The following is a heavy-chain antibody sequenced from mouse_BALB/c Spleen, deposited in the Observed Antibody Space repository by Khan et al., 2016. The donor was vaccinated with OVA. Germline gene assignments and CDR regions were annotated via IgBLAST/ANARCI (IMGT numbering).Heavy chain of an antibody. CDR1: GDSITSGY. CDR3: ARGGNYPCFDY. V-gene: IGHV3-8*02. CDR2: ISYSGST. D-gene: IGHD2-1*01. Sequence: VQLQQSGPSLVKPSQTLSLTCYVSGDSITSGYWNWIRKFPGNKLEYMGYISYSGSTYYNPSLNSRISITPDTSKNQYSLQLNSVTTSDTATYYRARGGNYPCFDYWGQGTTLTVSA. J-gene: IGHJ2*01.